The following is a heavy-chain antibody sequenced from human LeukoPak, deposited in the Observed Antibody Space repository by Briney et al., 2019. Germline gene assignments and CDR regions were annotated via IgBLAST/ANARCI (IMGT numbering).Heavy chain of an antibody. CDR2: IIPIFGTA. V-gene: IGHV1-69*01. D-gene: IGHD3-10*01. CDR1: GGTFSSYA. J-gene: IGHJ4*02. Sequence: SVKVSCKASGGTFSSYAISWVRQAPGQGLEWMGGIIPIFGTANYAQKFQGRATITADESTSTAYMELSSLRSEDTAVYYCASVRLVRGVIDAFDYWGQGTLVTVSS. CDR3: ASVRLVRGVIDAFDY.